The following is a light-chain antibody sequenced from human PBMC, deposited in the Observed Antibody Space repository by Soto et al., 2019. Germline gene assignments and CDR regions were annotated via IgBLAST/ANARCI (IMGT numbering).Light chain of an antibody. Sequence: DIQMTQSPSTLSASVGDRVTITCRASQSISSWLAWYQQKPGKAPKLLIYDASSLESGVPSRFSGSGSGTEFTLTISSLQPADFATYYCQQLNSYPFTFGPGTRLEI. CDR2: DAS. V-gene: IGKV1-5*01. CDR1: QSISSW. J-gene: IGKJ5*01. CDR3: QQLNSYPFT.